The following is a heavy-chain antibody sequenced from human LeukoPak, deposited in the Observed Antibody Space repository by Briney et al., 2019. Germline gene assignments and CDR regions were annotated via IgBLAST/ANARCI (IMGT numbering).Heavy chain of an antibody. CDR2: INPSGGST. J-gene: IGHJ4*02. Sequence: ASVKVSCKASGYTFTGYYMHWVRQAPGQGFEWMGIINPSGGSTSYAQKFQGRVTMTRDMSTSTVYMELSSLRSEDTAVYYCARVSGSYHLPLWYWGQGTLVTVSS. D-gene: IGHD1-26*01. CDR1: GYTFTGYY. V-gene: IGHV1-46*01. CDR3: ARVSGSYHLPLWY.